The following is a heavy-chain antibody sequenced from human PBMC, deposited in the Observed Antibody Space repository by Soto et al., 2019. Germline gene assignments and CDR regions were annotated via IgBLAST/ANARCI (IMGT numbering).Heavy chain of an antibody. Sequence: TSETLSLTCTVSGGSISSYYWSWIRQPPGKGLEWIGYIYYSGSTNYNPSLKSRVTISVDTSKNQFSLKLSSVTAADTAVYYCARVGSPWELISGAFDIWGQGTMVTVSS. D-gene: IGHD1-26*01. V-gene: IGHV4-59*01. CDR2: IYYSGST. CDR3: ARVGSPWELISGAFDI. CDR1: GGSISSYY. J-gene: IGHJ3*02.